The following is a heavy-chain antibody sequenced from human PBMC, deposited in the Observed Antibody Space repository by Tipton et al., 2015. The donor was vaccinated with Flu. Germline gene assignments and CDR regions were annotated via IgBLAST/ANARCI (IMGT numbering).Heavy chain of an antibody. CDR2: IYHSGST. J-gene: IGHJ4*02. D-gene: IGHD6-19*01. V-gene: IGHV4-38-2*02. Sequence: TLSLTCTVSGYSISSGYYWGWIRQPPGKGLEWIGSIYHSGSTYYNPSLKSRVTISVDTSKNQFSLKLSSVTAADTAVYYRARDLAPYSSGWYVPLAWGFDYWGQGTLVTVSS. CDR3: ARDLAPYSSGWYVPLAWGFDY. CDR1: GYSISSGYY.